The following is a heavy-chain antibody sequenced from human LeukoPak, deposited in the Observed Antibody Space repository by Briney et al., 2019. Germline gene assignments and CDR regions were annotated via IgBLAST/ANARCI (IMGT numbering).Heavy chain of an antibody. Sequence: SETLSLTCAVYGGSFSGYYWSWIRQPPGKGLEWIGGINHSGSTNYNPSLKSRVTISVDTSKNQFSLKLSSVTAADTAVYYCARGWGGATMIDYWGQGTLVTVSS. D-gene: IGHD1-26*01. V-gene: IGHV4-34*01. CDR2: INHSGST. J-gene: IGHJ4*02. CDR3: ARGWGGATMIDY. CDR1: GGSFSGYY.